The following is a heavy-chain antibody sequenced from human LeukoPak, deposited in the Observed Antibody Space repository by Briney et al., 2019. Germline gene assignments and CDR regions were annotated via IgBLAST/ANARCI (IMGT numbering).Heavy chain of an antibody. V-gene: IGHV3-30*02. CDR2: IRYDGSNK. CDR1: GFTFSSYA. D-gene: IGHD1-26*01. J-gene: IGHJ3*02. CDR3: AKTLRELSGGAFDI. Sequence: PGGSLRLSCAASGFTFSSYAMHWVRQAPGKGLEWVAFIRYDGSNKYYADSVKGRFTISRDNSKNTLYLQMNSLRAEDTAVYYCAKTLRELSGGAFDIWGQGQWSPSLQ.